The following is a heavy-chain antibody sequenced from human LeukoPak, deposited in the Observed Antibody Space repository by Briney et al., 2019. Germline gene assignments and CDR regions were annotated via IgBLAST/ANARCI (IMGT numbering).Heavy chain of an antibody. Sequence: SDTLSLTCSVGSGSMNDYYWSWIRQPPGKGLEWIGYIYYSGSTNYNPSLKSRVTISVDTSKNQFSLKLSSVTAADTAVYYCARGFYDFWSGYYIDYWGQGTLVTVSS. CDR2: IYYSGST. CDR3: ARGFYDFWSGYYIDY. CDR1: SGSMNDYY. J-gene: IGHJ4*02. V-gene: IGHV4-59*08. D-gene: IGHD3-3*01.